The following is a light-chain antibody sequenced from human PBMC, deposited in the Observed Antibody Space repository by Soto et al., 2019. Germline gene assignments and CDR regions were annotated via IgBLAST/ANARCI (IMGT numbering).Light chain of an antibody. V-gene: IGKV3-15*01. CDR2: AAS. CDR3: QQYNDWPLT. CDR1: QSLGSS. J-gene: IGKJ1*01. Sequence: VMTQSPATLSVSPGDTATLSCWASQSLGSSLGWYQQKPGQAPRLLIFAASTRATGVPARFSGSGSATEFSLTISSLQSEDFAVYFCQQYNDWPLTFGQGTKVDIK.